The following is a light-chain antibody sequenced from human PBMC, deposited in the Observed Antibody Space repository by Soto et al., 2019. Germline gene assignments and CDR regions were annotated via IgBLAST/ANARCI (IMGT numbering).Light chain of an antibody. Sequence: QSVLTQPPSVSGAPGQTVTISCTGSSSNIGAGFDVHWYQQLPGTAPKVFIYGNSNQPSGVPDRFSGSKSGTSASLAITGLQAEDEADYYCQSYDTSLRDWVFGGGTKLTVL. CDR3: QSYDTSLRDWV. J-gene: IGLJ3*02. CDR1: SSNIGAGFD. CDR2: GNS. V-gene: IGLV1-40*01.